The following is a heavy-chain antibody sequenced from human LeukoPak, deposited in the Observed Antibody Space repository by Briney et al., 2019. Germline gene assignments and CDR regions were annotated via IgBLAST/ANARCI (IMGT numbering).Heavy chain of an antibody. J-gene: IGHJ4*02. CDR2: IYHSGST. Sequence: SETLSLTCTVSGGSISSYFWSWIRQPPGKGLEWIAYIYHSGSTSYNPSLKSRVTISLDRSKNQFSLNLTSVTAADTAVYYCARSAYGAYGLDYWGQGMLVTVSS. V-gene: IGHV4-59*12. CDR1: GGSISSYF. CDR3: ARSAYGAYGLDY. D-gene: IGHD5-12*01.